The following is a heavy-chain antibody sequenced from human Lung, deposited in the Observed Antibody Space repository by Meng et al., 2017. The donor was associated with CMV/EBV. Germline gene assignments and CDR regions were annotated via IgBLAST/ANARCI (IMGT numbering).Heavy chain of an antibody. V-gene: IGHV3-21*01. D-gene: IGHD1-7*01. Sequence: GGSLRLSCEVSGFTFSSYTMNWVRQAPGKGLEWVSSISGFSDYIHYADSVKGRFTISRDNAKNSLYLQMNSLRAEDTAVYYCASAPGIGGTTGVYWGQGTXVTVSS. J-gene: IGHJ1*01. CDR3: ASAPGIGGTTGVY. CDR2: ISGFSDYI. CDR1: GFTFSSYT.